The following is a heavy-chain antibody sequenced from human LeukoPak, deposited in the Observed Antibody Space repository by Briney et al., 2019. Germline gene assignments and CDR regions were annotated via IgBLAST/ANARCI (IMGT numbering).Heavy chain of an antibody. CDR2: IGPHSTFT. J-gene: IGHJ4*02. CDR1: GFTFTDHY. V-gene: IGHV1-2*02. D-gene: IGHD2/OR15-2a*01. Sequence: ASVKVSCKSSGFTFTDHYIHWVRQGPGQGLEWMGYIGPHSTFTSSPQEFQGRVAMTRDASMSTAYMELTRLTSDDTAVYYCVREGEGPLSKDFDYWGQGTLVTVSS. CDR3: VREGEGPLSKDFDY.